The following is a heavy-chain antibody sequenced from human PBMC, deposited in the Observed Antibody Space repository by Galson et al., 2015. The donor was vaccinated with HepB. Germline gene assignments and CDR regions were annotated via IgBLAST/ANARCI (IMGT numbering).Heavy chain of an antibody. Sequence: SVKVSCKASGYLFTNYGISWVRQAPGQGLEWMGWISVYNDNTNYPQKFQGRVTMTTDTSTSTAYMELRSLRSDDTAIYYCARVTGANWFDPWGQGTLVTVSS. CDR2: ISVYNDNT. CDR3: ARVTGANWFDP. J-gene: IGHJ5*02. CDR1: GYLFTNYG. V-gene: IGHV1-18*04. D-gene: IGHD7-27*01.